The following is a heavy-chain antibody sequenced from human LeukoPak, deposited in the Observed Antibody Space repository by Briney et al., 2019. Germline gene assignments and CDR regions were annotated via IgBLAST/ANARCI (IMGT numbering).Heavy chain of an antibody. D-gene: IGHD1-26*01. CDR3: ARDPYSGGYGDYYYYHMDL. CDR1: GFTFSSYE. CDR2: ISSSGSTI. Sequence: GGSLRLSCAASGFTFSSYEMNWVRQAPGKGLEWVSYISSSGSTIYYADSVKGRFTISRDNAKNSLYLQMNSLRAEDTAVYYCARDPYSGGYGDYYYYHMDLWGQGTTVTISS. J-gene: IGHJ6*03. V-gene: IGHV3-48*03.